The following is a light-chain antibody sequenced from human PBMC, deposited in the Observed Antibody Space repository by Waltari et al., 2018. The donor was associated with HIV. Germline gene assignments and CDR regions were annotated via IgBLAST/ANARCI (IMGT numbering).Light chain of an antibody. V-gene: IGKV4-1*01. J-gene: IGKJ2*01. CDR3: QQYYSTPRT. CDR2: WAS. Sequence: TINCRSSQSLLYRSNNKNYLAWYQQKPGQPPKLLFYWASTRESGVSNRFSGSESGTNFTLTISDLQADDVALYYCQQYYSTPRTFGQGTRLEI. CDR1: QSLLYRSNNKNY.